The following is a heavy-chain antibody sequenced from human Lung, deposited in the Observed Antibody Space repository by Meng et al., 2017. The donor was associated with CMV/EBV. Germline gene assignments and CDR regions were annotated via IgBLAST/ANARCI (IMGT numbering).Heavy chain of an antibody. J-gene: IGHJ5*02. Sequence: GESLKISCVASGLTFSSHPMTWVRQAPGKGLEWVSSISGSGGSTYSADSVQGRFTISRDNSKNTLYLQMSALRDEDTALYYCARGGPVAGKNWFDRWGHGTXVTVSS. CDR2: ISGSGGST. CDR3: ARGGPVAGKNWFDR. CDR1: GLTFSSHP. V-gene: IGHV3-23*01. D-gene: IGHD6-19*01.